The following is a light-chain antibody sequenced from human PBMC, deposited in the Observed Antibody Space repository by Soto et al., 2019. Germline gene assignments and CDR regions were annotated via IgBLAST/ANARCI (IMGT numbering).Light chain of an antibody. CDR3: SSYTSSSSVV. Sequence: QSALTQPASVSGSPGPSITISCTGTSSDVGGYNYVSWYQQHPGKAPKLMIYDVSNRPSGVSNRFSGSKSGNTASLTISGLQAEDEAEYYGSSYTSSSSVVFGGGTKGTVL. J-gene: IGLJ2*01. CDR2: DVS. V-gene: IGLV2-14*01. CDR1: SSDVGGYNY.